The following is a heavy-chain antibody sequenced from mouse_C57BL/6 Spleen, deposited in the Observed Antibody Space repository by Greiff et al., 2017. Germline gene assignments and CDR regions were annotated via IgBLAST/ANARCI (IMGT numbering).Heavy chain of an antibody. J-gene: IGHJ4*01. CDR3: AGDRRAMDY. Sequence: VKLQESGPGLVKPSQSLFLTCSITGFPITSGYYWIWIRQSPGKPLEWMGYITHSGETFYNPSLQSPISITRETSKNQFFLQLNSVTTEDTAMYYCAGDRRAMDYWGQGTSVTVSS. CDR1: GFPITSGYY. CDR2: ITHSGET. V-gene: IGHV12-3*01.